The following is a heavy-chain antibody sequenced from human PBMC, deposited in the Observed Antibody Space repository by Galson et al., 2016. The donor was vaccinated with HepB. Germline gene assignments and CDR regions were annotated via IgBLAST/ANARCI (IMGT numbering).Heavy chain of an antibody. V-gene: IGHV4-34*01. CDR1: GGSFSGND. Sequence: SETLSLTCGVYGGSFSGNDRTWIRQAPGKGLEWIGEISHVGSTNYNPSLKSRVTISVDTSTNQLSLNLRSVTAADTAVYYCARNIYGLGNLWGQGTLVTVSS. D-gene: IGHD3-10*01. J-gene: IGHJ4*02. CDR2: ISHVGST. CDR3: ARNIYGLGNL.